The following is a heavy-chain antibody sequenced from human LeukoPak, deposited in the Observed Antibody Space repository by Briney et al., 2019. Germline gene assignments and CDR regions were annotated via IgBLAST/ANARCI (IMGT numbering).Heavy chain of an antibody. D-gene: IGHD6-25*01. J-gene: IGHJ4*02. CDR1: GFTFSSYG. CDR3: AKDRRGSSDFDY. Sequence: GGSLRLSCAASGFTFSSYGMHWVRQAPGKGLEWVAFIRCDGSNKYYADSVKGRFTISRDNSKNTLYLQMNSLRAEDTAVYYCAKDRRGSSDFDYWGQGTLVTVSS. V-gene: IGHV3-30*02. CDR2: IRCDGSNK.